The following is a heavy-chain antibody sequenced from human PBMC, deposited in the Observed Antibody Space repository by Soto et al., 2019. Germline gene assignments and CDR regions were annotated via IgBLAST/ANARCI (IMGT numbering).Heavy chain of an antibody. V-gene: IGHV4-39*01. J-gene: IGHJ5*02. CDR2: IYYSGST. D-gene: IGHD3-22*01. Sequence: SETLSLTCTVSGGSISSSSYYWGWIRQPPGKGLEWIGSIYYSGSTYYNPSLKSRVTISVDTSKNQFSLKLSSVTAADTAVYYCARRSGYYSANWFDPWGQGTLVTVSS. CDR3: ARRSGYYSANWFDP. CDR1: GGSISSSSYY.